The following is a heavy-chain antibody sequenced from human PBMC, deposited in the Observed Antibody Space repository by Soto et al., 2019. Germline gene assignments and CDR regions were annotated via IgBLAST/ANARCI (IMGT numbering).Heavy chain of an antibody. CDR2: ISYDGSNK. CDR1: GFTFSIYG. V-gene: IGHV3-30*18. CDR3: AKGALNVLRFLEWLLLLDY. D-gene: IGHD3-3*01. Sequence: TGGSLRLSCAASGFTFSIYGMHWVRHAPGKGLEWVAVISYDGSNKYYADSVKGRFTISRDNSKNTLYLQMNSLRAEDTAVYYCAKGALNVLRFLEWLLLLDYWGQGTLVTVSS. J-gene: IGHJ4*02.